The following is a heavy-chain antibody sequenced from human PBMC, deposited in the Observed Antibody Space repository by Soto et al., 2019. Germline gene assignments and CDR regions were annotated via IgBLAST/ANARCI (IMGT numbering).Heavy chain of an antibody. V-gene: IGHV1-58*02. Sequence: ASVKVSCKASRFTFTNSSMQWVRQTRGQRLEWIGWIVVGSGNTNYAQKFQERVSMTRDISTTTGYLELSSLRSDDTAVYYCTALRYGSEPLHYGGYYKAHWGPGTLVTVSS. D-gene: IGHD3-10*01. CDR2: IVVGSGNT. J-gene: IGHJ4*01. CDR1: RFTFTNSS. CDR3: TALRYGSEPLHYGGYYKAH.